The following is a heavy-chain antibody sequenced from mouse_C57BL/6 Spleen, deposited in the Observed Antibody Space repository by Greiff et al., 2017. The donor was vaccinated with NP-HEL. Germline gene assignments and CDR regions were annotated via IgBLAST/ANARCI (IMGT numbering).Heavy chain of an antibody. CDR3: ARSPDSSGYVNYAMDY. D-gene: IGHD3-2*02. CDR2: ISYSGST. J-gene: IGHJ4*01. Sequence: VQLQQSGPGLAKPSQTLSLTCSVTGYSITSDYWNWIRKFPGNKLEYMGYISYSGSTYYTPSLKSRISITRDTSTNQYYLQLNSMTTEDTATYYCARSPDSSGYVNYAMDYWGQGTSVTVA. V-gene: IGHV3-8*01. CDR1: GYSITSDY.